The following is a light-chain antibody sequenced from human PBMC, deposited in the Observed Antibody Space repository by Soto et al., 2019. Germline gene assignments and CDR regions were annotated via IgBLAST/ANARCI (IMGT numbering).Light chain of an antibody. Sequence: QSVITQPPSVSAAPGQRVTISCSGSSSNIGGNSVSWYQQLPGTAPKLLIYDDDKRPSGIPDRFSGSKSVTSATLGITGFQTGDEADYYCGSWDSSLSAYVFGTGTKLTVL. CDR1: SSNIGGNS. CDR2: DDD. CDR3: GSWDSSLSAYV. V-gene: IGLV1-51*01. J-gene: IGLJ1*01.